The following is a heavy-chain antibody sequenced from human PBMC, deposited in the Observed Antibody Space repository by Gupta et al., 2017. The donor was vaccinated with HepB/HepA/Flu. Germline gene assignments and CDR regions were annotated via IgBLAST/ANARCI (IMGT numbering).Heavy chain of an antibody. CDR3: AKEVYDYGSPGAFDI. V-gene: IGHV3-30*18. CDR2: ISYDGSNK. Sequence: QVQLVASGGGVVQPGRSLRLSCAASGLPFSSYGMHWVRQAPGKGLEWVAVISYDGSNKYYADSVKGRFTISRDNSKNTLYLQMNSLRAEDTAVYYCAKEVYDYGSPGAFDIWGQGTMVTVSS. D-gene: IGHD4-17*01. CDR1: GLPFSSYG. J-gene: IGHJ3*02.